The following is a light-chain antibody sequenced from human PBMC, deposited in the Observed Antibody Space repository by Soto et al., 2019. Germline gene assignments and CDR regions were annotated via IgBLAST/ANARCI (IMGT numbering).Light chain of an antibody. CDR1: SSDVGGYNY. J-gene: IGLJ1*01. Sequence: QCVLTQPASVSGAPGQSITISCTGTSSDVGGYNYASWYRQHPGRAPKLMIYDVSNRPSGVSNRFSGSKSGNTASLTISGLQAEDEADYYCSSYTRSSTYVFGTGTKVTVL. CDR3: SSYTRSSTYV. CDR2: DVS. V-gene: IGLV2-14*01.